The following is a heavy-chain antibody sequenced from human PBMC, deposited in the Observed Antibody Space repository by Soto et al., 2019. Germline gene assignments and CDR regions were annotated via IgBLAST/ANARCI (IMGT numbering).Heavy chain of an antibody. D-gene: IGHD6-19*01. Sequence: SQTLSLTCAISGDSVSSNSASWNWIRQSPSRGLEWLGRTYYRSKWYNDYAVSLKGRVTINPDTSKNHFSLQLNSVTPEDAAVYYCARGTHSIGWYSPWPTHYGTDVWGQGTMVTVSS. CDR2: TYYRSKWYN. J-gene: IGHJ6*02. CDR1: GDSVSSNSAS. V-gene: IGHV6-1*01. CDR3: ARGTHSIGWYSPWPTHYGTDV.